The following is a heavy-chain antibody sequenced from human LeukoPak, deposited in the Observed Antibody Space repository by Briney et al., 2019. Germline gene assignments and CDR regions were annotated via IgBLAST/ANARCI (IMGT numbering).Heavy chain of an antibody. CDR3: AREWGYFDGFEIDP. D-gene: IGHD3-9*01. J-gene: IGHJ5*02. CDR1: GYTFTSYD. CDR2: MNPNSGNT. V-gene: IGHV1-8*01. Sequence: ASVKVSCKASGYTFTSYDINWVRQATGQGLEWMGWMNPNSGNTGYAQKFQGRVTMTRNTSISTAYMELSSLRSEDTAVYYCAREWGYFDGFEIDPWGQGTLVTVSS.